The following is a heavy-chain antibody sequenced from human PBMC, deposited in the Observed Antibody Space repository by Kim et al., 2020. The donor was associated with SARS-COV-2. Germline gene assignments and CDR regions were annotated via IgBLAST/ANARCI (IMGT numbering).Heavy chain of an antibody. CDR1: GFTFSSYG. Sequence: GGSLRLSCAASGFTFSSYGMHWVRQAPGKGLEWVAVISYDGSNKYYADSVKGRFTISRDNSKNTLYLQMNSLRAEDTAVYYCAKAPRSNSHTCDYWGQVTLVTVSS. J-gene: IGHJ4*02. D-gene: IGHD4-4*01. V-gene: IGHV3-30*18. CDR2: ISYDGSNK. CDR3: AKAPRSNSHTCDY.